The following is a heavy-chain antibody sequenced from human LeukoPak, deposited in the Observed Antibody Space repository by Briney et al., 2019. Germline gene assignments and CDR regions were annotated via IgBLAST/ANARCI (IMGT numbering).Heavy chain of an antibody. J-gene: IGHJ4*02. CDR3: ARGLRNYYGSGSYFEPFDY. D-gene: IGHD3-10*01. V-gene: IGHV4-34*01. Sequence: KPSETLSLTCAVYGGSFSGYYWSWIRQPPGKGLEWIGEINHSGSTNYNPSRKSRVTISVDTSKNQFSLKLSSVTAADTAVYYCARGLRNYYGSGSYFEPFDYWGQGTLVTVSS. CDR2: INHSGST. CDR1: GGSFSGYY.